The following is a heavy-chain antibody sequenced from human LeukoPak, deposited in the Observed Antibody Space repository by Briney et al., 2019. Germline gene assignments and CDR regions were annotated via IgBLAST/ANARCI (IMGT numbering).Heavy chain of an antibody. CDR3: AHSFGGNDFDY. D-gene: IGHD2-15*01. J-gene: IGHJ4*02. CDR2: IYWDDDK. V-gene: IGHV2-5*08. CDR1: GGSISSGDYY. Sequence: PSQTLSLTCTVSGGSISSGDYYWSWIRQPPGKALEWLALIYWDDDKRYSPSLKSRLTITKDTSKNQVVLTMTNMDPVDTATYYCAHSFGGNDFDYWGQGTLVTVSS.